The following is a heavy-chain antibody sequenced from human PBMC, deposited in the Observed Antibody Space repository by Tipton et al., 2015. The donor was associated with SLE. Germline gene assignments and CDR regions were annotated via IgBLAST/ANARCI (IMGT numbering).Heavy chain of an antibody. D-gene: IGHD1-14*01. J-gene: IGHJ4*02. CDR1: GFTFSSYG. CDR2: IRYDGSNK. V-gene: IGHV3-30*02. Sequence: SLRLSCAASGFTFSSYGVHWVRQAPGKGLEWVAFIRYDGSNKYYADSVKGRFTISRDNSKNTLYLQMNSLRAEDTAVYYCAKGDPIRADYWGQGTLVTVSS. CDR3: AKGDPIRADY.